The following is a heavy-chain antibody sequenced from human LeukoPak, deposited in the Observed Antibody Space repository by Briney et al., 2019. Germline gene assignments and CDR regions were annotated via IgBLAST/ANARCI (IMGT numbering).Heavy chain of an antibody. D-gene: IGHD6-25*01. J-gene: IGHJ4*02. CDR2: IYYSGST. CDR1: GGSISSSSYY. V-gene: IGHV4-39*07. Sequence: SETLSLTCTVSGGSISSSSYYWGWLRQPPGKGLEWIGSIYYSGSTYYNPSLKSRVTISVDKSKNQFSLKLSSVTAADTAVYSCARKNIPSPRIRYSSDWNGRAFDYWGQGTLVTVSS. CDR3: ARKNIPSPRIRYSSDWNGRAFDY.